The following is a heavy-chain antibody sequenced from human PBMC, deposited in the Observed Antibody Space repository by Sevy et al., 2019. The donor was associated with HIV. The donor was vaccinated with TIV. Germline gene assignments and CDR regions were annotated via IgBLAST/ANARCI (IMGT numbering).Heavy chain of an antibody. J-gene: IGHJ4*02. CDR3: ARDGGGGELAYFDY. CDR1: GFTFSSYS. CDR2: ISSSSSTI. V-gene: IGHV3-48*02. D-gene: IGHD1-7*01. Sequence: GGSLRLSCTASGFTFSSYSINWVRQAPGKGLEWISYISSSSSTIYYADSVRGRFTISRDNAKKSLYLEMSSLRDEDTAIYYCARDGGGGELAYFDYWGQGTLVTVSS.